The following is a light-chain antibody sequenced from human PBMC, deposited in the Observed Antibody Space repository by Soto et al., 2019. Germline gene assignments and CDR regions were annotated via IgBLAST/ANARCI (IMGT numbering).Light chain of an antibody. CDR1: SGHSSYA. Sequence: QPVLTQSPSASASLGASVKLTCTLSSGHSSYAIAWHQQQPEKGPRYLMKLSSDGSHSKGDGIPDRFSGSSSGAERYLTISSLQSEDEADYYCQTWGTGIQVFGGGTQLTVL. J-gene: IGLJ3*02. CDR2: LSSDGSH. V-gene: IGLV4-69*01. CDR3: QTWGTGIQV.